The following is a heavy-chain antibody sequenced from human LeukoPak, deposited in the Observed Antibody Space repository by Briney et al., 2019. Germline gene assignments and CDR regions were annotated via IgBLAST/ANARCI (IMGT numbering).Heavy chain of an antibody. CDR2: ISAYNGDT. CDR1: GYTFRSYG. J-gene: IGHJ5*02. V-gene: IGHV1-18*01. CDR3: ARGVVVPAATRTTEPPT. D-gene: IGHD2-2*01. Sequence: RASVTVSCKASGYTFRSYGISWVRQAPGQGLEWMGWISAYNGDTNYAQSLQGRVTMTTETSTNTAYMELRSLRSEDTAVYYCARGVVVPAATRTTEPPTWGQGTLVTVSS.